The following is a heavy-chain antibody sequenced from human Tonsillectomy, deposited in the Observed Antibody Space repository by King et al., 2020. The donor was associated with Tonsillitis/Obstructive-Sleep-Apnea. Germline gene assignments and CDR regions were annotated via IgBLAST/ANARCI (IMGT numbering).Heavy chain of an antibody. Sequence: VQLQQWGAGLLKPSETLSLTCAVYGGSFSYYYWSWIRQSPGKGLEWIGEISHYGSTNYNPSLKSRVTISVDTSKNQFSLKVSSVTAAATAVYNCARGPDYDILTGDDYYYYYGIDVWGQGTTVTVSS. D-gene: IGHD3-9*01. J-gene: IGHJ6*02. CDR2: ISHYGST. V-gene: IGHV4-34*01. CDR3: ARGPDYDILTGDDYYYYYGIDV. CDR1: GGSFSYYY.